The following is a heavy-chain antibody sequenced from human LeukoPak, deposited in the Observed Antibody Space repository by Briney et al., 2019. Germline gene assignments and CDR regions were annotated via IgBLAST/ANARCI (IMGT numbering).Heavy chain of an antibody. CDR1: GFTFRNYW. CDR3: GRVNGDSAWVDP. V-gene: IGHV3-7*01. Sequence: GGSLRLSCAASGFTFRNYWMGWVRQAPGKGLEWVANTKPDGSAEYYADSVRGRFTTSRDNANNFLYLQMNSLRAEDTAVYYCGRVNGDSAWVDPWGQGTLVTVSS. CDR2: TKPDGSAE. D-gene: IGHD3-10*01. J-gene: IGHJ5*02.